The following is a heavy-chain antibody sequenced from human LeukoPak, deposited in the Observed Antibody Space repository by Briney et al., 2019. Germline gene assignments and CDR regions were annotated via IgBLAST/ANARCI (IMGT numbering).Heavy chain of an antibody. V-gene: IGHV3-30*03. Sequence: GGSLRLSCAASGFTVSSNYMSWVRQTPGKGLEWVAVISYDASNKYYADSVKGRFTISRDNSKNTLYLQMNSLRAEDTAVYYCARIVGVFDYWGQGTLVTVSS. CDR3: ARIVGVFDY. CDR2: ISYDASNK. CDR1: GFTVSSNY. D-gene: IGHD1-26*01. J-gene: IGHJ4*02.